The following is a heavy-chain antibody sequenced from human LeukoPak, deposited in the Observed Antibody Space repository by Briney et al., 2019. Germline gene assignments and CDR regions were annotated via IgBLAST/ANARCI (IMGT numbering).Heavy chain of an antibody. D-gene: IGHD1-26*01. CDR1: GFTFSSYA. Sequence: GGSLRLXCAASGFTFSSYAMSWVRQAPGKELEWVSANSGSGGSTYYADSVKGRFTISRDNSKNTLYLQMNSLRAEDTAVYYCAKVAYSGSYYLWGQGTLVTVSS. V-gene: IGHV3-23*01. J-gene: IGHJ5*02. CDR2: NSGSGGST. CDR3: AKVAYSGSYYL.